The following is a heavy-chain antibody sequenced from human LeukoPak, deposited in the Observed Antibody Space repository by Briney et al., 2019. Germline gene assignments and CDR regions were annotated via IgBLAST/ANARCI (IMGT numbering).Heavy chain of an antibody. Sequence: ASVKVSCKASGYSFTNYDINWVRQATGQGLEWMGWMNPKSGDTGYSQRFQGRVFITRDTSINTAYMELSSLKSEDTAVYYCATTGGDIYYYYMDVWGKGTTVTISS. CDR1: GYSFTNYD. D-gene: IGHD3-16*01. J-gene: IGHJ6*03. V-gene: IGHV1-8*03. CDR3: ATTGGDIYYYYMDV. CDR2: MNPKSGDT.